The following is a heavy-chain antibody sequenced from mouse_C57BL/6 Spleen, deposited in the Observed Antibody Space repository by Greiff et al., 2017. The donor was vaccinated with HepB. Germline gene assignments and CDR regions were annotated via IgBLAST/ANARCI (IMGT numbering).Heavy chain of an antibody. CDR3: ARRTGYFDV. CDR2: INPNNGGT. J-gene: IGHJ1*03. V-gene: IGHV1-26*01. CDR1: GYTFTDYY. Sequence: EVQLQQSGPELVKPGASVKISCKASGYTFTDYYMNWVKQSHGKSLEWIGDINPNNGGTSYNQKFKGKATLTVDKSSSTAYMELRSLTSEDSAVYYWARRTGYFDVWGTGTTVTVSS.